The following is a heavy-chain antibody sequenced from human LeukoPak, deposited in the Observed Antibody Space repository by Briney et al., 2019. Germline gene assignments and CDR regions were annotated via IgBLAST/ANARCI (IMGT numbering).Heavy chain of an antibody. CDR3: ARDSGYDSYNWFDP. V-gene: IGHV1-69*06. CDR1: GGTFSSYA. Sequence: EASVKVSCKASGGTFSSYAISWVRQAPGQGLEWMGGIIPIFGTANYAQKFQGRVTITADKSTSTAYMELSSLRSEDTAVYYCARDSGYDSYNWFDPWGQGTLVTVSS. CDR2: IIPIFGTA. D-gene: IGHD5-12*01. J-gene: IGHJ5*02.